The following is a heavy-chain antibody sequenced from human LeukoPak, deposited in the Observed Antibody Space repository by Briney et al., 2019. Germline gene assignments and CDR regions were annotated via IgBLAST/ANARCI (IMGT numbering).Heavy chain of an antibody. CDR3: ARDGDSPMVDFDY. J-gene: IGHJ4*02. D-gene: IGHD5-18*01. V-gene: IGHV1-2*02. Sequence: ASVKVSCKASGYTFSDEYMYWVRQAPGQGLEWMGWINTKSGDTRYAQKFQGRVTMTRDTSIGTIFMELSGLRSDDTGVYYCARDGDSPMVDFDYWGQRTLVTASS. CDR1: GYTFSDEY. CDR2: INTKSGDT.